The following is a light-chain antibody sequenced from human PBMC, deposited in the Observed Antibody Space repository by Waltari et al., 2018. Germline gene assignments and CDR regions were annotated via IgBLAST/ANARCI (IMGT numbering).Light chain of an antibody. CDR1: SSDVGGYDY. V-gene: IGLV2-8*01. J-gene: IGLJ1*01. Sequence: QSALTQPPSASGSPGQSVTISCTGTSSDVGGYDYVSWYQQHPGKAPQLMIYEVTKRPSGVPDRFSGSKSGNTASLTVSGLQAEDEADYYCSSFTGSITFVFGTGTKVTVL. CDR3: SSFTGSITFV. CDR2: EVT.